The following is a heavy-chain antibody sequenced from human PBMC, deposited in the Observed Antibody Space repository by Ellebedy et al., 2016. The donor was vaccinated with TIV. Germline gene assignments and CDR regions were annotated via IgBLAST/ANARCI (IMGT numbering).Heavy chain of an antibody. CDR2: IYSSGST. V-gene: IGHV4-4*07. Sequence: MPSETLSLTCTVSGGSISTYFWSWIRQTAGKGLEWIGRIYSSGSTNYNPSLKSRVTMSVDTSKNQFSLKLSSVTAADTAVYYCARDLRTYYYGSGGFDPWGQGTLVTVSS. CDR1: GGSISTYF. CDR3: ARDLRTYYYGSGGFDP. J-gene: IGHJ5*02. D-gene: IGHD3-10*01.